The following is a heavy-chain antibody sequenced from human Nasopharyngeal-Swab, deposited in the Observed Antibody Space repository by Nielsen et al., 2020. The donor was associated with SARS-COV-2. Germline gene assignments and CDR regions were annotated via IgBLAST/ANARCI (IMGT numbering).Heavy chain of an antibody. CDR3: ARVVLRFLEWIPRLYGMDV. V-gene: IGHV3-21*01. Sequence: GGSLKISCAASGFTFSSYSMNWVRQAPGKGLEWVSSISSSSSYIYYADSVKGRFTISRDNAKNSLYLQMNSLRAEDTAVYYCARVVLRFLEWIPRLYGMDVWGQGTTVTVSS. CDR1: GFTFSSYS. J-gene: IGHJ6*02. CDR2: ISSSSSYI. D-gene: IGHD3-3*01.